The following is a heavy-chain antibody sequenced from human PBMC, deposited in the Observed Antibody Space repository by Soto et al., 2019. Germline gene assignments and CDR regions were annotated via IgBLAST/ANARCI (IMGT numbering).Heavy chain of an antibody. CDR1: GFTFGSYG. CDR2: IWHDGSKS. Sequence: GGSLRLSCAASGFTFGSYGMNWVRQAPGKGLEWVGGIWHDGSKSIYGDSVKGRFVISRDDSRKTVYLQMSNLRVEDTAVYYCVRDVDTTSHFSWLDPGGQGTLVTVSS. CDR3: VRDVDTTSHFSWLDP. J-gene: IGHJ5*02. D-gene: IGHD1-1*01. V-gene: IGHV3-33*07.